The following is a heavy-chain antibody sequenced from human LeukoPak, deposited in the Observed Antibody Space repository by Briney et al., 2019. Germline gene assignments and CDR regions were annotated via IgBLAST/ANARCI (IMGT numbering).Heavy chain of an antibody. Sequence: GSLRLSCAASGFTFSSYSMNWVRQAPGKGLEWVSSISSSSSYIYYADSVKGRFTISRDNAKNSLYLQMNSLRAEDTAVYYCAKSGGWYGGAFDYWGQGTLVTVSS. CDR1: GFTFSSYS. CDR2: ISSSSSYI. D-gene: IGHD6-19*01. V-gene: IGHV3-21*04. CDR3: AKSGGWYGGAFDY. J-gene: IGHJ4*02.